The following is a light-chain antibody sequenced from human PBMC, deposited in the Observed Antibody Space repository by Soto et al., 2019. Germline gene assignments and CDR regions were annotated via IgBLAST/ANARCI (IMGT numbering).Light chain of an antibody. J-gene: IGLJ3*02. CDR2: DSN. Sequence: QSVLTQPPSVSAAPGQKVTISCSGSSSNIGNNYVSWYQQLPGTAPKLLIYDSNKRPSGIPDLFSGSKSGTSATLGITGLQTEDGAAYSCRTLDFSLSLWVFRGGTTLPVL. CDR1: SSNIGNNY. V-gene: IGLV1-51*01. CDR3: RTLDFSLSLWV.